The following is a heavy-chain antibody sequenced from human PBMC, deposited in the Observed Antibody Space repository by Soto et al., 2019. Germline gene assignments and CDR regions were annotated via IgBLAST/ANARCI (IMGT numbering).Heavy chain of an antibody. CDR3: ARDSPPIAS. D-gene: IGHD3-3*02. CDR1: GYTFTSYY. Sequence: QVQLVQSGAEVKKPGASVKVSCKASGYTFTSYYISWVRQAPGQGLEWMGWISAYNGNTNYPQKLQGRVTMTTDTSTSSVFMELRSLRSDDSAVYYCARDSPPIASWGQGTLVTVSS. CDR2: ISAYNGNT. J-gene: IGHJ5*02. V-gene: IGHV1-18*01.